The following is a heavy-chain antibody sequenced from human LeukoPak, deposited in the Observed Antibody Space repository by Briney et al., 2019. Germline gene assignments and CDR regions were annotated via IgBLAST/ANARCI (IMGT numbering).Heavy chain of an antibody. CDR1: GFTFSSYA. V-gene: IGHV3-23*01. J-gene: IGHJ4*02. Sequence: GGSLRLSCAASGFTFSSYAMHWVRQAPGKGLEWVSAISGSGGSTYYADSVKGRFTISRDNSKNTLYLQMNSLRAEDTAVYYCAKGFFSGRATLDYWGQGTLVTVSS. CDR2: ISGSGGST. CDR3: AKGFFSGRATLDY. D-gene: IGHD1-26*01.